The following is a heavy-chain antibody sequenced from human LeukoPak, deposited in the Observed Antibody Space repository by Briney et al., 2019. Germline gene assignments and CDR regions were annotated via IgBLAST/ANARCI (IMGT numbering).Heavy chain of an antibody. CDR3: ARVGDILTGYYGCWFDP. J-gene: IGHJ5*02. Sequence: GGSLRLSCAASGFTFSGYWKHWVRQAPGKGPVWVSRINSDGSSTSYADSVKGRFTISRDNAKNTLYLQMNSLRAEDTAVYYCARVGDILTGYYGCWFDPWGQRTLVTVSS. V-gene: IGHV3-74*01. D-gene: IGHD3-9*01. CDR1: GFTFSGYW. CDR2: INSDGSST.